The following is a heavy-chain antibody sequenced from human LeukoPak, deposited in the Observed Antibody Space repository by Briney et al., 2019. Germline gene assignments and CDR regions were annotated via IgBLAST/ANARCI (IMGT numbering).Heavy chain of an antibody. Sequence: GGSLRLSCAASGFTFSSYWMSWVRQAPGKGLEWVDNIKPDGSEKYCVGSVKGRFTISRDNARNSLYLQMKRLRAEDTAVYYCARGDFDDYGDYVDAFEFWGQGTMVTVS. D-gene: IGHD4-17*01. CDR2: IKPDGSEK. CDR3: ARGDFDDYGDYVDAFEF. J-gene: IGHJ3*01. CDR1: GFTFSSYW. V-gene: IGHV3-7*01.